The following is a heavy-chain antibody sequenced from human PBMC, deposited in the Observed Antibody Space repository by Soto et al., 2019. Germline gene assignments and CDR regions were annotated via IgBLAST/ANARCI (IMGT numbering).Heavy chain of an antibody. D-gene: IGHD2-15*01. CDR3: ARVTLIAATPCYFDY. CDR2: IYYGGST. J-gene: IGHJ4*02. V-gene: IGHV4-31*03. CDR1: GGSISSGGYY. Sequence: TLSLTCTVSGGSISSGGYYWSWIRQHPGKGLEWIGYIYYGGSTYYNPSLKGRVTISVDTSKNQFSLKLSSVTAADTAVYYCARVTLIAATPCYFDYWGQGTLVTVSS.